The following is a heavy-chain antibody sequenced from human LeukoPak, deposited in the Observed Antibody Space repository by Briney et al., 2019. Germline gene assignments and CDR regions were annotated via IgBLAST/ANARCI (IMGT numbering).Heavy chain of an antibody. CDR1: GFTFSSYA. D-gene: IGHD3-22*01. Sequence: GRSLRLSCAASGFTFSSYAMHWVRQAPGKGLEWVAVISYDGSNKYYADSVKGRFTISRDNSKNTLYLQMNSLRAEDTAVYYCARDLYYYDSSGYPLGWGQETLVTVSS. CDR2: ISYDGSNK. CDR3: ARDLYYYDSSGYPLG. J-gene: IGHJ4*02. V-gene: IGHV3-30*04.